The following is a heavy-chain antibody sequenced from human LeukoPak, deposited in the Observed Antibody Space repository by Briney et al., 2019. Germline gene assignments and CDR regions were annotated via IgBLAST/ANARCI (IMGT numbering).Heavy chain of an antibody. V-gene: IGHV3-23*01. CDR2: ISSDVRT. D-gene: IGHD3-10*01. J-gene: IGHJ5*01. CDR1: GFTFSSYA. CDR3: AKGRSGSYYSSFDS. Sequence: GGSLRLSCAASGFTFSSYAMSWVRQAPGKGLEWVLGISSDVRTYYADSVKGRFTISRDNSKNTVDLHMNSLRAEDTAIYHCAKGRSGSYYSSFDSWGPGTLVTVSS.